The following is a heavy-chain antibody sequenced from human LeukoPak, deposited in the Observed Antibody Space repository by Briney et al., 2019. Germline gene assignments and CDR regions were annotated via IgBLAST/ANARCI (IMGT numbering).Heavy chain of an antibody. Sequence: ASVKVSCKASGYTFTGYYIHWVRQAPGQGLEWMGWINPNSGATSYALNFQGSVTMTRDTSINTAYMELSRLRSDDTAVYYCARDSYRDYYFDYWGQGTPVTVSS. CDR3: ARDSYRDYYFDY. V-gene: IGHV1-2*02. D-gene: IGHD4-17*01. J-gene: IGHJ4*02. CDR1: GYTFTGYY. CDR2: INPNSGAT.